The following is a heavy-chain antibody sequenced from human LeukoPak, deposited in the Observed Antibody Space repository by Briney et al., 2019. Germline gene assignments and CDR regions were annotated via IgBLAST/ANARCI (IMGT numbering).Heavy chain of an antibody. D-gene: IGHD3-3*01. Sequence: SQTLSLNCAISGDSVSSNSAACNWIRQSPSRGLEWLGRTYYRSKWYNDYAVSVKSRITINPDTSKNQFSLQLNSVTPEDTAVYYCARWSGHGGDAFDIWGQGTMVTVSS. J-gene: IGHJ3*02. V-gene: IGHV6-1*01. CDR3: ARWSGHGGDAFDI. CDR1: GDSVSSNSAA. CDR2: TYYRSKWYN.